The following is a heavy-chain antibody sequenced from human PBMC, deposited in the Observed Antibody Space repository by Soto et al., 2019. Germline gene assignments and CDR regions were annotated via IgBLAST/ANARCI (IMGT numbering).Heavy chain of an antibody. J-gene: IGHJ3*02. D-gene: IGHD3-22*01. Sequence: ASVKVSCEVSGYTLTELSMHWVRQAPGEGLEWMGGFDPEDGETIYAQKFQGRVTMTEDTSTDTAYMELSSLRSEDTAVYYCATVLPRVVVITPGAFDIWGQGTMVTVSS. V-gene: IGHV1-24*01. CDR1: GYTLTELS. CDR3: ATVLPRVVVITPGAFDI. CDR2: FDPEDGET.